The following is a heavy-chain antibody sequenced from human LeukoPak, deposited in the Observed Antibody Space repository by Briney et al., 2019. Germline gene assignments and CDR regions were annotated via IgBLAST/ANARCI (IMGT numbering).Heavy chain of an antibody. J-gene: IGHJ4*02. CDR3: VKDWGRGWYRFDC. CDR2: ISSNGGST. V-gene: IGHV3-64D*09. Sequence: PGGSLRLSCSASGFIFGSYAIHWVRQAPGKGLEYVSAISSNGGSTSYADSVKGRFTISRDNSKNTLYLQMSSLRAEDTAVYYCVKDWGRGWYRFDCWGQGTLVTVSS. D-gene: IGHD6-19*01. CDR1: GFIFGSYA.